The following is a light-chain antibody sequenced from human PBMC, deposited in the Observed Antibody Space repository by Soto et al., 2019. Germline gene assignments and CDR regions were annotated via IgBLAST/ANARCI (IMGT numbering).Light chain of an antibody. V-gene: IGKV3-20*01. CDR1: QSVSSN. CDR2: RAV. J-gene: IGKJ1*01. CDR3: QQYGTTPWT. Sequence: EIVLTQSPGTLSLSPGERATISCRASQSVSSNLAWYQQKTGQAPRLLISRAVTRAIGIPDRFSGSGSGTGFTLTISSLEPEDFALYYCQQYGTTPWTFGQGTKVDIK.